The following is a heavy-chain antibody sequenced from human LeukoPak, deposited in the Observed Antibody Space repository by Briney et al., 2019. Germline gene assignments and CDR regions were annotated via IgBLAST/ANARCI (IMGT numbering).Heavy chain of an antibody. CDR3: ARDLRGGYSRFFHY. V-gene: IGHV4-4*02. CDR2: IYHSGTT. J-gene: IGHJ4*02. CDR1: GGSISSADW. D-gene: IGHD1-26*01. Sequence: SETLCLTCAVSGGSISSADWWNWVRQSPGKGLEWIGEIYHSGTTNYNPSLLSRVTMSVDKSKNQFSLRLTSVTAADTAVYYCARDLRGGYSRFFHYWGQGILVTVSS.